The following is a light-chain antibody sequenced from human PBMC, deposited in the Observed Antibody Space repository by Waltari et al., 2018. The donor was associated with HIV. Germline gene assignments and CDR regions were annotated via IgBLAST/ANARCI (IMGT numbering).Light chain of an antibody. J-gene: IGKJ1*01. CDR2: SAS. Sequence: DIQMTQSPSSLSASVGDRGTIACRASDSISSYVNWYQQQPGKPPRLLIFSASNLEAGVPSRFRGSGSGTDFTLTITSLQVEDFAVYFCQQTYDAPWTFGPGT. CDR1: DSISSY. V-gene: IGKV1-39*01. CDR3: QQTYDAPWT.